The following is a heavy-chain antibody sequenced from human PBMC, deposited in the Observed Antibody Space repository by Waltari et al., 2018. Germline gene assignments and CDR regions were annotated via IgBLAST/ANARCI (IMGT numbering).Heavy chain of an antibody. J-gene: IGHJ4*02. CDR2: VHHSGKT. Sequence: QVQLQESGQGLVKPSGTLPLTWAVPGESVAGNYWWGWVRQSPEKGLEWIGQVHHSGKTHYNPSLQSRVNISVDKPKNQFSLNLNSVTAADTAVYYCAGDRAIGLFFDYWGRGTLVTVSS. D-gene: IGHD2-2*01. V-gene: IGHV4-4*02. CDR3: AGDRAIGLFFDY. CDR1: GESVAGNYW.